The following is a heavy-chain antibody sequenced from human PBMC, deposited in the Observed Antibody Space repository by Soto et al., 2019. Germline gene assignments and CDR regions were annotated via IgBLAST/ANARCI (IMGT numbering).Heavy chain of an antibody. J-gene: IGHJ5*02. CDR3: ARSVFP. CDR1: GGSISSGGYS. CDR2: IYYIGST. V-gene: IGHV4-31*11. Sequence: SETLSLTCAVSGGSISSGGYSWSWIRQHPGKGLEWIGYIYYIGSTYYNPSLKSRVTISLDTSKNQFSLKLSSVTAADTAVYYCARSVFPWGQGPLVTVPS.